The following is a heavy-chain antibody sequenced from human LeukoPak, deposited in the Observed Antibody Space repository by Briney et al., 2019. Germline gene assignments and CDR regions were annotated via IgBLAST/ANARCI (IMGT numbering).Heavy chain of an antibody. J-gene: IGHJ4*02. CDR2: IRNNAYGGTT. CDR1: GFTFGDYA. D-gene: IGHD5-18*01. Sequence: GGSLRLSCSPSGFTFGDYAMSWVRQAPGKGLEWVGSIRNNAYGGTTEYAASVRGRFTISRDDSKSIVYLQMNSLKTEDTAVYFCTRDGGYSYGQPFDYWGQGTLVTVSS. V-gene: IGHV3-49*04. CDR3: TRDGGYSYGQPFDY.